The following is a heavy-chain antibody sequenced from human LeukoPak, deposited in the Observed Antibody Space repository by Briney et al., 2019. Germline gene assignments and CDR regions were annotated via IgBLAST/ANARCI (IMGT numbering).Heavy chain of an antibody. J-gene: IGHJ3*02. CDR2: INHSGST. CDR1: GGSFSGYY. V-gene: IGHV4-34*01. D-gene: IGHD3-10*01. Sequence: NASETLSLTCAVYGGSFSGYYWSWIRQPPGKGLEWIGEINHSGSTNYNPSLKSRVTISVDTSKNQFSLKLSSVTAADTAVYYCAREESPLLWFGESHTDAFDIWGQGTMVTVSS. CDR3: AREESPLLWFGESHTDAFDI.